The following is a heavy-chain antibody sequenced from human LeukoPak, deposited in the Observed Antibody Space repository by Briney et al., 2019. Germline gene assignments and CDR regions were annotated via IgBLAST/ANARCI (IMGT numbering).Heavy chain of an antibody. J-gene: IGHJ4*02. V-gene: IGHV4-34*01. D-gene: IGHD2-2*01. CDR3: ASPVVPAAIRY. Sequence: SETLSLTCAVYGGSFSGYYWSWIRQPPGKGLEWIGEINHSGSTNYNPSLKSRVTISVDTSKNQFSLKLSSVTAADTAVYYCASPVVPAAIRYWGQGTLVTVSS. CDR2: INHSGST. CDR1: GGSFSGYY.